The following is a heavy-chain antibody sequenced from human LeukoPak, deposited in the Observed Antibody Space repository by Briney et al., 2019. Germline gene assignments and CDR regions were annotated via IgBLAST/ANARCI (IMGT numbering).Heavy chain of an antibody. D-gene: IGHD6-19*01. CDR2: IYPGDADT. CDR3: PRDGYSNGWSFDY. V-gene: IGHV5-51*01. CDR1: GYSFTNNW. J-gene: IGHJ4*02. Sequence: SLRISCRGAGYSFTNNWNAWGRQMHAKGLERMGIIYPGDADTTSRQSFQGQATLSADRSISTAYLEWSSLKASDTAMYYCPRDGYSNGWSFDYWGQGTLVTVSS.